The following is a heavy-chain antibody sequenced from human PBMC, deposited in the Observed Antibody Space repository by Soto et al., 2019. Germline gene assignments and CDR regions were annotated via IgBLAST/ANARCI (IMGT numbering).Heavy chain of an antibody. V-gene: IGHV3-23*01. Sequence: PGGSLRLSWAASGFTFSSYAMSWVRQAPGKGLEWVSAISGSGGSTYYADSVKGRFTISRDNSKNTLYLQMNSLRAEDTAVYYCAKYSSGWYYPFDYWGQGTPVTVSS. CDR2: ISGSGGST. CDR3: AKYSSGWYYPFDY. D-gene: IGHD6-19*01. CDR1: GFTFSSYA. J-gene: IGHJ4*02.